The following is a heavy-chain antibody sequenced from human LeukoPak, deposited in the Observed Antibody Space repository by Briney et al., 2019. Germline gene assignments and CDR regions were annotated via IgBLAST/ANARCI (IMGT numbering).Heavy chain of an antibody. V-gene: IGHV3-7*01. J-gene: IGHJ5*02. CDR1: GFSLGNNW. Sequence: GGSLRLSCAASGFSLGNNWMSWVRQAPGKGLEWVANIKQDGSKKNYVDSVKGRFSISRDNSKNTLYLQMNSLRAENTAVYYCARGGGRRYSSSPRKVYNWFDPWGQGTLVTVSS. CDR3: ARGGGRRYSSSPRKVYNWFDP. D-gene: IGHD6-13*01. CDR2: IKQDGSKK.